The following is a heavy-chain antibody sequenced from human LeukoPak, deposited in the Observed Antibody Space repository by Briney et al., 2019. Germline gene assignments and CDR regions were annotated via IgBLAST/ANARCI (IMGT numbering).Heavy chain of an antibody. CDR1: GFTFSSYA. D-gene: IGHD3-10*01. CDR3: AKYWGNVLLWFGESFDI. CDR2: ISGSGGST. V-gene: IGHV3-23*01. J-gene: IGHJ3*02. Sequence: GGSLRLSCAASGFTFSSYAMSWVRQAPGKGLEWVSAISGSGGSTYYADSVKGRFTISRDNSKNTLYLQMNSQRAEDTAVYYCAKYWGNVLLWFGESFDIWGQGTMVTVSS.